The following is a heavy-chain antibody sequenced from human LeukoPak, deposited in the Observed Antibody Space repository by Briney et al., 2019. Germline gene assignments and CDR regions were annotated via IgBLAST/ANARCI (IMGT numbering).Heavy chain of an antibody. V-gene: IGHV3-13*01. CDR1: GFTFSSYD. J-gene: IGHJ4*02. CDR2: IGTADDT. CDR3: GRDIGGRGHDV. D-gene: IGHD3-10*01. Sequence: GGSLRLSCVASGFTFSSYDIHWVRHATGKGLEWVSAIGTADDTYYAGSVKGRFTISRENAKNSVYLQMNSLRAGDTAVYYCGRDIGGRGHDVWGQGTLVTVSS.